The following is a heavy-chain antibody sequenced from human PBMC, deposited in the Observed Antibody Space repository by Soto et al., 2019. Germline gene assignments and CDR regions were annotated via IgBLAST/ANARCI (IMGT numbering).Heavy chain of an antibody. CDR3: ARGLAADGA. Sequence: QVQLVQSGAEVKKPGASVKVSCTASGYTFTHYAIHWVRHAPGQRLEWMGFINAGSGNTKYSQTFQGRLTFTKDTSASTAYRDLSSLRSEDTALYYCARGLAADGAWGQGTLVTVSS. CDR2: INAGSGNT. J-gene: IGHJ5*02. CDR1: GYTFTHYA. V-gene: IGHV1-3*01. D-gene: IGHD6-13*01.